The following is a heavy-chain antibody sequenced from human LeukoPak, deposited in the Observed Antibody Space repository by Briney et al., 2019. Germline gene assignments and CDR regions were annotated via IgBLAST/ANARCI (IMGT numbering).Heavy chain of an antibody. CDR2: IYYSGST. V-gene: IGHV4-59*01. Sequence: SETLSLTCTVSGGSISTYYWSWIRQPPGKGLEWIGYIYYSGSTNYNPSLMSRVTISVDTSKNQFSLKLSSVTAADTAVYYCARETRGCSSTTCYNVFDYWGQGTLVTVSS. CDR3: ARETRGCSSTTCYNVFDY. CDR1: GGSISTYY. D-gene: IGHD2-2*02. J-gene: IGHJ4*02.